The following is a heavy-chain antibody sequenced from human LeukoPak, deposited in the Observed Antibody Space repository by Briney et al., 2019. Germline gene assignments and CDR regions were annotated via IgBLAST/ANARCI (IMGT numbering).Heavy chain of an antibody. CDR2: VYHDGST. Sequence: SETLSLTCSVSGYSITSGYYWGWIRQSPGKGLEWIGSVYHDGSTYYNPSLKSRVTVSVDTSKNQISLSLSSVTATDTAVYYCARDFFGRAAGTGNWFDPWGQGTLVTVSS. CDR1: GYSITSGYY. CDR3: ARDFFGRAAGTGNWFDP. V-gene: IGHV4-38-2*02. J-gene: IGHJ5*02. D-gene: IGHD6-13*01.